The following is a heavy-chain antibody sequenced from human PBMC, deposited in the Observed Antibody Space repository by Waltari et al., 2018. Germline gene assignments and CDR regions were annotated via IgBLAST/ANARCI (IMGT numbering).Heavy chain of an antibody. CDR1: GFTVSSNY. V-gene: IGHV3-53*01. CDR3: ARDSRGGLFFDY. CDR2: IFSDGRT. Sequence: EVQLVESGGGFIQSGGSLRLSCEAHGFTVSSNYMSWVRQAPGKGLEWVSVIFSDGRTYYADAVKGRFTISRDNSKNTLYLQINSLRAEDTAVYYCARDSRGGLFFDYWGQGTLVTVSS. J-gene: IGHJ4*02.